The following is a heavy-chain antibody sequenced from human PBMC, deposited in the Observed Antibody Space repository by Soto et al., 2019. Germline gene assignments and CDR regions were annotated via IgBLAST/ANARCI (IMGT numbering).Heavy chain of an antibody. CDR1: GFTFTDHY. Sequence: PGGSLRLSCAASGFTFTDHYMTWIRQAPGKGLEWVSYISSSSSYTNYADSVKGRFTISRDNAKNSLYLQMNSLRAEDTAVYYGATGQYYYDSGAYYYSWGQGTLVTVSS. J-gene: IGHJ4*02. D-gene: IGHD3-22*01. CDR2: ISSSSSYT. CDR3: ATGQYYYDSGAYYYS. V-gene: IGHV3-11*03.